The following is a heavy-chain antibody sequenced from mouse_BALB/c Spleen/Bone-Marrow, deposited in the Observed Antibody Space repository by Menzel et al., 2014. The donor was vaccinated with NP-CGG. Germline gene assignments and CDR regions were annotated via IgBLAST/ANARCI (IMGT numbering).Heavy chain of an antibody. D-gene: IGHD1-1*01. V-gene: IGHV1S81*02. CDR2: INPSNGRT. Sequence: QVQLQQSGAELVKPGASVKLSCKASGYTFTSYWMHWVKQRPGQGLEWIGEINPSNGRTNYNEKFKSKATLTVDKSSSTAYMQLSSLTSEVSAVYYCAREGNYYGSIAMDYWGQGTPVTVSS. CDR3: AREGNYYGSIAMDY. CDR1: GYTFTSYW. J-gene: IGHJ4*01.